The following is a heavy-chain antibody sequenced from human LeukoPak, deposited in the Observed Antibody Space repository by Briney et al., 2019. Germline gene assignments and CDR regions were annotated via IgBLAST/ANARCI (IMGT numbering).Heavy chain of an antibody. CDR1: GGSFSGYY. Sequence: SETLSLTCAVYGGSFSGYYWNWIRQPPGKGLEWIGEINHSGSTNYNPSLKSRVTISVDTSKNQFSLKLSSATAADTAVYYCARGKSTHYDYVWGSFSINWFDPWGQGTLVTVSS. V-gene: IGHV4-34*01. J-gene: IGHJ5*02. CDR2: INHSGST. D-gene: IGHD3-16*01. CDR3: ARGKSTHYDYVWGSFSINWFDP.